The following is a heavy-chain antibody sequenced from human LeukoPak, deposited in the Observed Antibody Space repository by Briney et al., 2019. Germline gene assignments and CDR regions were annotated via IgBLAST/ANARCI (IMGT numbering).Heavy chain of an antibody. J-gene: IGHJ4*02. CDR1: GFTFSSYS. V-gene: IGHV3-48*01. Sequence: GGSLRLSCAASGFTFSSYSMNWVRQAPGKGLEWVSYISSSSSTIYYADSVKGRFTISRDNAKNSLYLQMNSLRAEDTAVYYCARVGFYGGNVYWGQGTLVTVSS. CDR3: ARVGFYGGNVY. CDR2: ISSSSSTI. D-gene: IGHD4-23*01.